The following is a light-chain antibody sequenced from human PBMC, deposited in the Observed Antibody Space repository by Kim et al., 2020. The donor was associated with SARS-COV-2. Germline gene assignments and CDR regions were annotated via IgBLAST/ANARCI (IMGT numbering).Light chain of an antibody. CDR2: DIS. J-gene: IGKJ5*01. CDR3: QQYDGIPNT. V-gene: IGKV1-33*01. Sequence: ASVGYRVPLTCQASQDINIYLNWYQQKPGRAPKILIHDISNLERGVPSRFSGRGSGTEFSLTISNLQPEDVATYYCQQYDGIPNTFGQGTRLEIK. CDR1: QDINIY.